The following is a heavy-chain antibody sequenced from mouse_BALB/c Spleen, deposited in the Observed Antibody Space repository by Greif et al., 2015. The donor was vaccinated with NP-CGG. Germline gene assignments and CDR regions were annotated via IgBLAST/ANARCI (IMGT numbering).Heavy chain of an antibody. CDR2: ISDGGSYT. CDR3: ARERGYYGHYYAMDY. CDR1: GFTFSDYY. D-gene: IGHD2-1*01. Sequence: EVMLVESGGGLVKPGGSLKLSCAASGFTFSDYYMYWVRQTPEKRLEWVATISDGGSYTYYPDSVKGRFTISRDNAKNNLCLQMSSLKSEDTAMYYCARERGYYGHYYAMDYWGQGTSVTVSS. J-gene: IGHJ4*01. V-gene: IGHV5-4*02.